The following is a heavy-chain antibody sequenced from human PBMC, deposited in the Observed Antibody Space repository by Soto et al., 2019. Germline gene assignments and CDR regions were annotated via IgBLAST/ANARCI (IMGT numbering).Heavy chain of an antibody. CDR1: GYTFTGYY. Sequence: QVQLGQSGAEVKKPGASVKVSCKASGYTFTGYYMHWVRQAPGQGLEWMGWINPNSGGTNYAQKFQGWVTMTRDTSISTAYMELSRLRSDDTAVYYCASHSGGYCGGDCYYGMDVWGQGTTVTVSS. CDR2: INPNSGGT. D-gene: IGHD2-21*01. J-gene: IGHJ6*02. V-gene: IGHV1-2*04. CDR3: ASHSGGYCGGDCYYGMDV.